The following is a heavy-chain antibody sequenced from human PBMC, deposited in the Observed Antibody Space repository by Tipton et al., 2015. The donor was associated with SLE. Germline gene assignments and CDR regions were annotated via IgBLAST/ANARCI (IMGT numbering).Heavy chain of an antibody. D-gene: IGHD2-21*02. V-gene: IGHV4-39*07. CDR2: IYYSETT. CDR1: GGSISSSSYY. J-gene: IGHJ3*02. Sequence: TLSLTCTVSGGSISSSSYYWGWIRQPPGKGLEWIGSIYYSETTYYNPSLKSRVTISVDTSKNQFSLKLSSATAADTAVYYCALRSAVTDPGAFDIWGQGTMVTVSS. CDR3: ALRSAVTDPGAFDI.